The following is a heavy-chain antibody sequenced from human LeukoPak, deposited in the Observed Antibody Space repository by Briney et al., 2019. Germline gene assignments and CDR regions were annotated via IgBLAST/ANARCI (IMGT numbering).Heavy chain of an antibody. V-gene: IGHV3-30-3*01. D-gene: IGHD3-3*01. J-gene: IGHJ4*02. CDR2: ISYDGSNK. Sequence: GGSLRLSCAASGFTFSSYAMHWVRQAPGKGLEWVAVISYDGSNKYYADSVKGRFTISRDNSKNTLYLQMNSLRAEDTAVYYCARITIFGVVIIRPDYFDYWGQGTLVTVSS. CDR1: GFTFSSYA. CDR3: ARITIFGVVIIRPDYFDY.